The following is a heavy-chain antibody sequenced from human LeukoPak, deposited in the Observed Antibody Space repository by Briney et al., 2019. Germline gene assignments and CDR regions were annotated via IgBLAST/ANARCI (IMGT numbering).Heavy chain of an antibody. Sequence: GGSLRLSCAASGFTFSDYYMSWIRQAPGKGLEWVSYISSSGSTIYYADSVKGRFTISRDNSKNSLYLQMNSLRTEDTALYYCAKDMAAYYYASGNIDYWGQGTLVTVSS. D-gene: IGHD3-10*01. J-gene: IGHJ4*02. CDR3: AKDMAAYYYASGNIDY. CDR1: GFTFSDYY. V-gene: IGHV3-11*01. CDR2: ISSSGSTI.